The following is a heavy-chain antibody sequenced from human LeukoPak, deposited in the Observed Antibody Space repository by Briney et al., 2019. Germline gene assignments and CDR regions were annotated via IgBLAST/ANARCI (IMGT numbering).Heavy chain of an antibody. D-gene: IGHD3-22*01. J-gene: IGHJ6*02. CDR2: IWYDGSNK. CDR1: GFTFSSYG. CDR3: ARAPHDSSGYYPYYYYYYGMDV. V-gene: IGHV3-33*01. Sequence: GGSLRLSCAASGFTFSSYGMHWVRQAPGKGLEWVAVIWYDGSNKYYADSVKGRFTISRDNSKNTLSLQMNSLRAEDTAVYYCARAPHDSSGYYPYYYYYYGMDVWGQGTTVTVSS.